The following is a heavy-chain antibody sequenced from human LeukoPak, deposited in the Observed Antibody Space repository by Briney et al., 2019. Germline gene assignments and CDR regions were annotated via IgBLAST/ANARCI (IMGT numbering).Heavy chain of an antibody. Sequence: GGSLRLSCAASGFTFSSYVMTWVRQAPGKGLEWVSVISDSGGTTFYTDSVKGRFTISRDNSKNTLYLQMNSLRAEDTAVYYCAKEGLAMDDYGDYFSDYWGQGTLVTVSS. CDR1: GFTFSSYV. CDR2: ISDSGGTT. D-gene: IGHD4-17*01. V-gene: IGHV3-23*01. CDR3: AKEGLAMDDYGDYFSDY. J-gene: IGHJ4*02.